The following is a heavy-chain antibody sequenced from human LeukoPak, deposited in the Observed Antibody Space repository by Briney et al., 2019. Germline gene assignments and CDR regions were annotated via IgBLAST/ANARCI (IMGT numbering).Heavy chain of an antibody. Sequence: SETLSLTCAVYGGSFSGYYWSWIRQPPGKGLEWIGEINHSRSTNYNPSLKSRVTISVDTSKNQFSLKLSSVTAADTAVYYCARGYYDFWSGYSYGMDVWGQGTTVTVSS. J-gene: IGHJ6*02. V-gene: IGHV4-34*01. D-gene: IGHD3-3*01. CDR1: GGSFSGYY. CDR3: ARGYYDFWSGYSYGMDV. CDR2: INHSRST.